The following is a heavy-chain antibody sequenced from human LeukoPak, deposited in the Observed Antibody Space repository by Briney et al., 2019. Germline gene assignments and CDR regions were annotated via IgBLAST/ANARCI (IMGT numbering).Heavy chain of an antibody. V-gene: IGHV4-39*07. J-gene: IGHJ4*02. D-gene: IGHD5-12*01. Sequence: PSETLSLTCTVSGGSISSSSYYWGWIRQPPGKGLEWIGSIYYSGSTYYNPSLKSRVTISVDTSKNQFSLRLSSVTAADTAVYYCARDGDLVANNPGSLDYWGQGTLVTVSS. CDR2: IYYSGST. CDR3: ARDGDLVANNPGSLDY. CDR1: GGSISSSSYY.